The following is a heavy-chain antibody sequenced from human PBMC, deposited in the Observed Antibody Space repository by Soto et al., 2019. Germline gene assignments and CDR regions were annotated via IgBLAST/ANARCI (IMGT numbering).Heavy chain of an antibody. J-gene: IGHJ6*02. CDR2: ISNDGRTT. D-gene: IGHD6-6*01. V-gene: IGHV3-30*18. CDR3: AKVIRADSTSSNFYYYSAMDV. Sequence: QVQMVESGGGVVQPGRSLSLSCAASGFSFSAYGLHWVRQAPGKGLEWLAVISNDGRTTYYADSVKGRFTISRDNSKDTLFLQMNSLRGEDTAIYYCAKVIRADSTSSNFYYYSAMDVWGQGTTVTVSS. CDR1: GFSFSAYG.